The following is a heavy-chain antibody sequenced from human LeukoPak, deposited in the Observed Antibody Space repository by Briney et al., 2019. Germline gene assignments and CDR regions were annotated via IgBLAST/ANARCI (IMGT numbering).Heavy chain of an antibody. Sequence: ASVKVSCKASGYTFSSYGISWVRQAPGQGLEWMGWISAHNGDTNSAQKLQGRITMTTDTSTSTAYMELRSLRSDDTAVYYCASDYRDSCGGNCYYFDYWGQGTLVTVSS. D-gene: IGHD2-21*02. J-gene: IGHJ4*02. CDR1: GYTFSSYG. V-gene: IGHV1-18*01. CDR3: ASDYRDSCGGNCYYFDY. CDR2: ISAHNGDT.